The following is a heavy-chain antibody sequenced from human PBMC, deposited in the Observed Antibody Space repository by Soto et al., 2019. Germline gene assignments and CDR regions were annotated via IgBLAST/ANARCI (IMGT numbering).Heavy chain of an antibody. CDR1: GGSISSSSYY. Sequence: SETLSLTCTVSGGSISSSSYYWGWIRQPPGKGLEWIGSIYYSGSTYYNPSLKSRVTISVDTSKNQFSLKLSSVTAADTAVYYCARRDIAVAGKGARRGYYFDYWGQGTLVTVSS. CDR2: IYYSGST. D-gene: IGHD6-19*01. V-gene: IGHV4-39*01. J-gene: IGHJ4*02. CDR3: ARRDIAVAGKGARRGYYFDY.